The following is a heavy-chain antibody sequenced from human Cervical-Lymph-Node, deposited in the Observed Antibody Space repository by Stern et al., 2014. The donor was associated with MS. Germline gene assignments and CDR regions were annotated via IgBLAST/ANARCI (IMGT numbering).Heavy chain of an antibody. D-gene: IGHD2-2*01. J-gene: IGHJ6*02. CDR1: GFTFSSYW. Sequence: QLVQSGGGLVQPGGSLRLSCAASGFTFSSYWMSWVRQAPGKGLEWVANIKQDGSEKYYVDSVKGRFTISRDNAKNSLYLQMNSLRAEDTAVYYCARDGHVVVPAAMRGTYYYYYYGMDVWGQGTTVTVSS. V-gene: IGHV3-7*03. CDR2: IKQDGSEK. CDR3: ARDGHVVVPAAMRGTYYYYYYGMDV.